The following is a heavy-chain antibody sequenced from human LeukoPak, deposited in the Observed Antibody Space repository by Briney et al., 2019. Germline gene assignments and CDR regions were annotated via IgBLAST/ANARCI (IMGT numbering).Heavy chain of an antibody. CDR1: RFIFSVYG. V-gene: IGHV3-23*01. Sequence: GGSLTLSCVASRFIFSVYGMHWVRQAPGKGLEWVSAISGSGGSTYHADSVKGRFTISRDNSKNTLYLQMNSLRAEDTAVYYCAKGAPTYYYDSSGPDYWGQGTLVTVSS. CDR3: AKGAPTYYYDSSGPDY. J-gene: IGHJ4*02. CDR2: ISGSGGST. D-gene: IGHD3-22*01.